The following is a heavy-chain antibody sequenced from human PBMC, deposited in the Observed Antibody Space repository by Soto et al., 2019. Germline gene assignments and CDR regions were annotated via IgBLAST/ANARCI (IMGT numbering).Heavy chain of an antibody. V-gene: IGHV3-23*01. CDR2: ISGSGGST. D-gene: IGHD6-13*01. J-gene: IGHJ6*02. CDR3: AKDSSSWYYYYYGMDV. Sequence: PGGSLRLSCAASGFTFSSYAMSWVRQAPGKGLEWVSAISGSGGSTYYADSVKGRFTISRDNSKNTLYLQMNSLRAEDTAVYYCAKDSSSWYYYYYGMDVWGQGTTVTVSS. CDR1: GFTFSSYA.